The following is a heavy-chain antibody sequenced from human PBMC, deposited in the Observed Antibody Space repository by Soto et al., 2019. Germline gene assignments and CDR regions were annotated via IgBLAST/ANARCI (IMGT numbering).Heavy chain of an antibody. CDR1: GFTFSSYA. Sequence: GSLRLSCAASGFTFSSYAMSGVRQAPGKGLEWVSAISGSDGSTYYADSVKGRFTISRDNSKNTLYLEMNDLRVEDTAVYYCAGDRGNWFDPWGQGTLVTVSS. J-gene: IGHJ5*02. V-gene: IGHV3-23*01. CDR3: AGDRGNWFDP. CDR2: ISGSDGST.